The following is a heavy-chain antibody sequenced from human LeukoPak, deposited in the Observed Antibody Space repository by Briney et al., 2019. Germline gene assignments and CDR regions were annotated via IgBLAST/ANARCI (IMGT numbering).Heavy chain of an antibody. CDR2: INHSGST. Sequence: SETLSLTCTVSGGSISSKSYYWSWIRQPPGKGLEWIGEINHSGSTNYNPSLKSRVTISVDTSKNQFSLKLSSVTAADTAVYYCARAGRYCSSTSCYRGKVMDYWGQGTLVTVSS. D-gene: IGHD2-2*01. CDR3: ARAGRYCSSTSCYRGKVMDY. CDR1: GGSISSKSYY. V-gene: IGHV4-39*07. J-gene: IGHJ4*02.